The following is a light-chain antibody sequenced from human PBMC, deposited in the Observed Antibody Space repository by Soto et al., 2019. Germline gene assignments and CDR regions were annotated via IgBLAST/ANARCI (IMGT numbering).Light chain of an antibody. V-gene: IGKV2-28*01. CDR2: LGS. CDR3: KQSLQTRT. J-gene: IGKJ3*01. CDR1: QSLLHTNGYNY. Sequence: EIVMTQSPLSLPVTPGEPASISCRSSQSLLHTNGYNYLDWYLQKPGQSPQLLIYLGSNRASGVPDRFSGSGSSTDFTQKISRVQAEDVGVYYCKQSLQTRTFGPGTKVDTK.